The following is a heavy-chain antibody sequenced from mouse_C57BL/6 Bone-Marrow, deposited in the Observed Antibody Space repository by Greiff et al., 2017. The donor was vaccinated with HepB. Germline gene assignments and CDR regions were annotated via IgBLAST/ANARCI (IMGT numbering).Heavy chain of an antibody. V-gene: IGHV1-64*01. CDR2: IHPNSGST. Sequence: QVQLQQSGAELVKPGASVKLSCKASGYTFTSYWMHWVKQRPGQGLEWIGMIHPNSGSTNYNEKFKSKATLTVDKSSSTAYMQLSSLTSEDSAVYYCAREGDYYYGSSYGGYWYFDVWGTGTTVTVSS. J-gene: IGHJ1*03. CDR3: AREGDYYYGSSYGGYWYFDV. CDR1: GYTFTSYW. D-gene: IGHD1-1*01.